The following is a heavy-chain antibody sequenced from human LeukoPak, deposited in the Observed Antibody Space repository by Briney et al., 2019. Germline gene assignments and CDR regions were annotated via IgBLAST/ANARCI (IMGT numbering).Heavy chain of an antibody. V-gene: IGHV4-59*01. CDR2: IYYSGST. Sequence: SETLSLTCTVSGVSISSYYWSWIRQPPGKGLEWIGYIYYSGSTNYNPSLKSRVTISVDTSKNQFSLKLSSVTAADTAVYYCARGSASKWLRLQNYFDYWGQGTLVTVSS. CDR3: ARGSASKWLRLQNYFDY. D-gene: IGHD5-12*01. J-gene: IGHJ4*02. CDR1: GVSISSYY.